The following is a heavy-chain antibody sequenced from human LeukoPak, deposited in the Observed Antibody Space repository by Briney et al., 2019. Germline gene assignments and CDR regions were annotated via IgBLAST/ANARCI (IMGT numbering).Heavy chain of an antibody. CDR2: IKSKTDGGTT. D-gene: IGHD3-10*01. CDR1: GFTFSNAW. Sequence: GGSLRLSCAASGFTFSNAWMSWVRQAPGKGLEWVGRIKSKTDGGTTDYAAPVEGRFTISRDDSKNTLFLQMNSLKTEDTAVYYCTAYYFGSGSYYNPHYWGQGTLVTVSS. J-gene: IGHJ4*02. V-gene: IGHV3-15*01. CDR3: TAYYFGSGSYYNPHY.